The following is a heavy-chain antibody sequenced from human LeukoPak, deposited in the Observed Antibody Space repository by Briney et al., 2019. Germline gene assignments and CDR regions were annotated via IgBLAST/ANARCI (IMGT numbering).Heavy chain of an antibody. Sequence: SETLCLTCTVSGGSISSSYWSWIRQPAGKGLEWIGRIYTSGSTNYNPSLKSRVTMSVDTSKNQFSLKLSSVTAADTAVYYCARDRRDNYDFWSGYPDWGQGTLVTVSS. CDR3: ARDRRDNYDFWSGYPD. D-gene: IGHD3-3*01. CDR2: IYTSGST. J-gene: IGHJ4*02. V-gene: IGHV4-4*07. CDR1: GGSISSSY.